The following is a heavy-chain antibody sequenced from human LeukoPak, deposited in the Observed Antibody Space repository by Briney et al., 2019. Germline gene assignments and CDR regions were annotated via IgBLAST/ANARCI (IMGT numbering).Heavy chain of an antibody. V-gene: IGHV3-15*01. CDR2: VKSKTDGWTT. J-gene: IGHJ6*03. D-gene: IGHD2-2*01. CDR3: TTDRVPAGDYYYYYMDV. CDR1: GFTFNNAW. Sequence: GGSLRLSCAASGFTFNNAWMSWVRQAPGKGLEWVGRVKSKTDGWTTDYAAPVKGRFTISRDDSKNTLYLQMNSLKTEDTAVYYCTTDRVPAGDYYYYYMDVWGKGTTVTISS.